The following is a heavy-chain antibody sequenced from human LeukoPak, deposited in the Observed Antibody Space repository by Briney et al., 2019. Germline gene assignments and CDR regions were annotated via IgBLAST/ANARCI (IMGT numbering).Heavy chain of an antibody. CDR3: ASPARITIFGVVTQFDY. CDR1: GGTFSSYA. Sequence: SVKVSCKASGGTFSSYAISWVRQAPGQGLEWMGGIIPIFGTANYAQKFQGRVTITADESTSTAYMELSSLRSEDTAVYYCASPARITIFGVVTQFDYWGQGTLVTVSS. J-gene: IGHJ4*02. D-gene: IGHD3-3*01. CDR2: IIPIFGTA. V-gene: IGHV1-69*13.